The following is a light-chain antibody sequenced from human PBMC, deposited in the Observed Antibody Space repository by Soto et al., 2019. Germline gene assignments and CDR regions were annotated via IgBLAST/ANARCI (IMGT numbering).Light chain of an antibody. CDR1: SSDIGAYDY. V-gene: IGLV2-14*01. CDR3: SSYTTNSPPVV. Sequence: QSVLTQPASVSGSPGQSITISCSGTSSDIGAYDYVSWYQQYPGKAPKLLISEVTNRPSGVSNRFSGSKSGNTASLTISGLQAEDEAHYYCSSYTTNSPPVVFGGGTQLTVL. CDR2: EVT. J-gene: IGLJ2*01.